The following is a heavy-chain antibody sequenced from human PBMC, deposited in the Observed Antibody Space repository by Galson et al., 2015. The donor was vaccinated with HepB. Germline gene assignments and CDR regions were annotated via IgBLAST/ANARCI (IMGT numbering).Heavy chain of an antibody. V-gene: IGHV3-72*01. CDR1: GFTFSDHF. CDR2: TSNKANSYTT. J-gene: IGHJ4*02. Sequence: SLRLSCAASGFTFSDHFMDWVRQAPGKGLEWVGRTSNKANSYTTEYAASEKGRFTISRDDSKNSLYLQMNSLKTEDTAVYYCTRVGRSYYRVDYWGQGTLVTASS. CDR3: TRVGRSYYRVDY. D-gene: IGHD1-26*01.